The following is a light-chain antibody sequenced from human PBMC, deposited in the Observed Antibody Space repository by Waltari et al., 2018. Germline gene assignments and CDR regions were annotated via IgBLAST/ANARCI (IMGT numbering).Light chain of an antibody. Sequence: QTVVTQEPSFSVSPGGTVTLTCGLRSGSVSTTYYPSWYPQTPGQAPRPLLYSTNTRSSGVPDRISGSILGNKAALTITGAQADDESDYYCVLYMGGGILFGGGTKLTVL. CDR3: VLYMGGGIL. CDR1: SGSVSTTYY. V-gene: IGLV8-61*01. CDR2: STN. J-gene: IGLJ3*02.